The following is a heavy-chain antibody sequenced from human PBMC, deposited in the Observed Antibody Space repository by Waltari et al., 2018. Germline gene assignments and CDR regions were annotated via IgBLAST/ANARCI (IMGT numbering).Heavy chain of an antibody. Sequence: QVQLVESGGGVVQPGGSLRLSCAASGFTFSSYGMHWVRQAPGKGLEWVAFIRYDGSNKYYADSVKGRFTISRDNSKNTLYLQMNSLRAEDTAVYYCAKEVVITSAEYFQHWGQGTLVTVSS. V-gene: IGHV3-30*02. CDR2: IRYDGSNK. J-gene: IGHJ1*01. CDR3: AKEVVITSAEYFQH. D-gene: IGHD3-22*01. CDR1: GFTFSSYG.